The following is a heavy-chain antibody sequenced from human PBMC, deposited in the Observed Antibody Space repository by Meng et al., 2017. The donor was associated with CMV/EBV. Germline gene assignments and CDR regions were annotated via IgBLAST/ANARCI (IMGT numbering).Heavy chain of an antibody. CDR2: INHSGST. CDR1: SFSGYY. Sequence: SFSGYYWSWIRQPPGKGLEWIGEINHSGSTNYNPSLKSRVTISVDTSKNQFSLKLSSVTAADTAVYYCARSPPGYCSSTSCYRLDYWGQGTLVTVSS. J-gene: IGHJ4*02. CDR3: ARSPPGYCSSTSCYRLDY. V-gene: IGHV4-34*01. D-gene: IGHD2-2*02.